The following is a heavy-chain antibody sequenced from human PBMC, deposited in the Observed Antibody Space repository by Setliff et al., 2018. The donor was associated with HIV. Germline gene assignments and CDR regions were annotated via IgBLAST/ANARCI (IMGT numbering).Heavy chain of an antibody. V-gene: IGHV1-18*01. CDR1: GFTFTTYG. CDR2: ISGYNGNT. D-gene: IGHD6-13*01. J-gene: IGHJ4*02. CDR3: AVGPASYSSSWHFFDY. Sequence: ASVKVSCKTSGFTFTTYGITWVRQAPGQGLEWMGWISGYNGNTNYARELQGRVTMTTDTSTSTAYMDLRGLRSDDTAVYYCAVGPASYSSSWHFFDYWGQGTLVTVSS.